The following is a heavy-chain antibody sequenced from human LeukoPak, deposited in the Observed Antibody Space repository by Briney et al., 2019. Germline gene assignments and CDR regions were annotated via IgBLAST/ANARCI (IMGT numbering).Heavy chain of an antibody. CDR3: AREGRFWSGSLDY. Sequence: KPGGSLRLSCAASGFTFSSYSMNWVRQAPGKGLEWVSSISSSSSYIYYADSVKGRFTISRDNAKNSLYLQMNSLRAEDTAVYYCAREGRFWSGSLDYWGQGTLVTVSS. V-gene: IGHV3-21*01. D-gene: IGHD1-26*01. CDR2: ISSSSSYI. J-gene: IGHJ4*02. CDR1: GFTFSSYS.